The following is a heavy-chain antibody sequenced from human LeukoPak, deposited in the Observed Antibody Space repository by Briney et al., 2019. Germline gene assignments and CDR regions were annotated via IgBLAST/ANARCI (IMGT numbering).Heavy chain of an antibody. J-gene: IGHJ3*02. CDR3: ARHRAYHDAFDI. D-gene: IGHD3-16*01. CDR1: GGSISSSSYY. Sequence: SQTLSLTCTVSGGSISSSSYYWGWIRQPPGKGLEWIGSIYYSGSTYYNPSLKSRVTISVDTSKNQFSLKLSSVTAADTAVYYCARHRAYHDAFDIWGQGTMVTVSS. V-gene: IGHV4-39*01. CDR2: IYYSGST.